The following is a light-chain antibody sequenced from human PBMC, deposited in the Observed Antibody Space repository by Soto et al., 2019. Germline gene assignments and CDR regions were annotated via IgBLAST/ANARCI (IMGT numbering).Light chain of an antibody. J-gene: IGKJ1*01. CDR3: QQYNNWPRT. Sequence: EIVMTQSPATLTVSPGERATLSCRASQSVSILLAWYQQKPGQAPRLLLHGATTRATGIHASFSDSGSATEFTLTISSLQAEDFAFYYCQQYNNWPRTFGQGTKVEIK. V-gene: IGKV3-15*01. CDR2: GAT. CDR1: QSVSIL.